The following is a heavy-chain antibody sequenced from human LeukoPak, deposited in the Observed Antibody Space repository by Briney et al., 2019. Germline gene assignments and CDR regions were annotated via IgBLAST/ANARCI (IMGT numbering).Heavy chain of an antibody. J-gene: IGHJ4*02. CDR3: AKDSRSGSYYFDY. D-gene: IGHD1-26*01. Sequence: PGGSLRLSCAASGFTFSSYAMHWVRQAPGKGLEWVAVISHDGSNKYYADSVKGRFTISRDNSKNTLYLQMNSLRAEDTAVYYCAKDSRSGSYYFDYWGQGTLVAVSS. V-gene: IGHV3-30*04. CDR1: GFTFSSYA. CDR2: ISHDGSNK.